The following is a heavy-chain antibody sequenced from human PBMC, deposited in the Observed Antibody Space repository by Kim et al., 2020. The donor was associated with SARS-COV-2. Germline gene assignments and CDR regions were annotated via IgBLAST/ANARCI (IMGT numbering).Heavy chain of an antibody. CDR2: P. D-gene: IGHD1-1*01. V-gene: IGHV7-4-1*02. CDR3: AREDWNHLLDY. Sequence: PTYAQGFTGRFVFSLDTSVTTTYLKITSLKAEDTAVYYCAREDWNHLLDYWGQGTLVTVSS. J-gene: IGHJ4*02.